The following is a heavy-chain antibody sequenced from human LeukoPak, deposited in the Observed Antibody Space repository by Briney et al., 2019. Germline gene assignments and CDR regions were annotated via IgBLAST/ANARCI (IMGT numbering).Heavy chain of an antibody. J-gene: IGHJ5*01. Sequence: PGGSLRLSCAASGFTFSTYWMHWVRQIPGKGLVWLSRIHYDGTYTTYVDSMRGRFTISRDNTKSTLYLQMNSLRADDTAVYYCARGAEGHNYGELDSWGQGTLVTVSS. V-gene: IGHV3-74*01. CDR1: GFTFSTYW. CDR2: IHYDGTYT. CDR3: ARGAEGHNYGELDS. D-gene: IGHD5-18*01.